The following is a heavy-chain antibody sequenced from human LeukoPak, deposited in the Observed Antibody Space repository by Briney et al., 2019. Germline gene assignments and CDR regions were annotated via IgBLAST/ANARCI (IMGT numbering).Heavy chain of an antibody. D-gene: IGHD3-9*01. V-gene: IGHV1-58*01. CDR3: ARDLNYDILTGYSIRRGFDY. J-gene: IGHJ4*02. Sequence: SVKVSCKASGFTFTSSAVQWVRQARGQRLEWIGWIVVGSGNTNYAQKFQERVTITRDMSTSTAYMELSSLRSEDTAVYYCARDLNYDILTGYSIRRGFDYWGQGTLVTVSS. CDR1: GFTFTSSA. CDR2: IVVGSGNT.